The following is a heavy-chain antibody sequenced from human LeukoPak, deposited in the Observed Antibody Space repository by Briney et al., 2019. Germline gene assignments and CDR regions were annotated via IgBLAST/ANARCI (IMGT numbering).Heavy chain of an antibody. Sequence: SETLSLIYTVSGGSINSSNYYWGWIRQPPGKGLEWIGSVYYSGSTYSNPSLKSRITIYVDKSKNQFSLRLSSVTAADTGIYYWARREFGAPSWFHRWGQRTLVTVSS. J-gene: IGHJ5*02. CDR3: ARREFGAPSWFHR. CDR1: GGSINSSNYY. V-gene: IGHV4-39*01. CDR2: VYYSGST. D-gene: IGHD3-10*01.